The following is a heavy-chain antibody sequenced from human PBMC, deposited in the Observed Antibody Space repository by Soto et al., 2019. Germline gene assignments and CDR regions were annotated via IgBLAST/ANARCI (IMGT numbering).Heavy chain of an antibody. CDR1: GGSVSSGSYY. CDR2: IYYSGST. CDR3: AKTGWNYYYYGMDV. J-gene: IGHJ6*02. D-gene: IGHD6-19*01. V-gene: IGHV4-61*01. Sequence: KTSETLSLTCTVSGGSVSSGSYYWSWIRQPPGKGLEWIGYIYYSGSTNYNPSLKSRVTISVDTSKNQFSLKLSSVTAADTAVYYCAKTGWNYYYYGMDVWSQGTTVTVSS.